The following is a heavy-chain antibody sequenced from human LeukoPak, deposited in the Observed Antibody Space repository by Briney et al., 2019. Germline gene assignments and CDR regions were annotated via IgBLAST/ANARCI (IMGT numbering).Heavy chain of an antibody. CDR2: ISAYNGNT. Sequence: GASVKVSCKASGYTFTSYGISWVRQAPGQGLEWMGWISAYNGNTNYAQKLQGRVTMTTDTSTSTAYMELRSLRSDDTAVYYCARDTQPNHYGSGSYSGWFDPWGQGTLVTVSS. CDR1: GYTFTSYG. D-gene: IGHD3-10*01. CDR3: ARDTQPNHYGSGSYSGWFDP. J-gene: IGHJ5*02. V-gene: IGHV1-18*01.